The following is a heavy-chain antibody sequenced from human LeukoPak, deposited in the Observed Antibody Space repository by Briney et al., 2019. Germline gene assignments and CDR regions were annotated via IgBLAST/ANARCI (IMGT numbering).Heavy chain of an antibody. Sequence: TGGSLRLSCAASGFTFSAYAMGWVRQAPGKGLEWVSAISGSGGSTYYVDSVKGRFTISRDNSKNTLYLQMNSLRVEDTAIYFCAKDGTWIQLWLGYWGQGTLVTVSS. D-gene: IGHD5-18*01. CDR1: GFTFSAYA. J-gene: IGHJ4*02. V-gene: IGHV3-23*01. CDR3: AKDGTWIQLWLGY. CDR2: ISGSGGST.